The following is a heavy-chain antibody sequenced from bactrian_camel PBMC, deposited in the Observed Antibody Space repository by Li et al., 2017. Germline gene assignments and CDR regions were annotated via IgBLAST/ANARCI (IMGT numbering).Heavy chain of an antibody. J-gene: IGHJ4*01. Sequence: HVQLVESGGGLVQAGGSLRVSCAASGFTFSSYWMYWVRQAPGKGLEWVSTINSGGDTQYYADSVKGRFTISRDNAKNTVYLQMNNLKNEDTAVYYCAALHWTLQNPRAAANCEAGYWGQGTQVTVS. V-gene: IGHV3S1*01. CDR1: GFTFSSYW. CDR2: INSGGDTQ. D-gene: IGHD1*01. CDR3: AALHWTLQNPRAAANCEAGY.